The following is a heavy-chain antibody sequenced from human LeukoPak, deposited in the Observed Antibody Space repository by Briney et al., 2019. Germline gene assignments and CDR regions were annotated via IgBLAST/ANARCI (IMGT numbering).Heavy chain of an antibody. J-gene: IGHJ3*02. CDR3: ARGRAAFNGDYYDSSGFLEAFDI. CDR2: INWNGGST. D-gene: IGHD3-22*01. V-gene: IGHV3-20*04. Sequence: GGSLRLSCAASGFTFDDYGMSWVRQAPGKGLEWVSGINWNGGSTGYADSVKGRFTISRDNAKNSLYLQMNSLRAEDTALYYCARGRAAFNGDYYDSSGFLEAFDIWGQGTMVTVSS. CDR1: GFTFDDYG.